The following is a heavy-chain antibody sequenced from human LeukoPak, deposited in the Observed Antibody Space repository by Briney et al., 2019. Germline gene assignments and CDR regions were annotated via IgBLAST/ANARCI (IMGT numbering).Heavy chain of an antibody. J-gene: IGHJ3*02. CDR2: IYHSGST. CDR3: ARARAPHDAFDI. V-gene: IGHV4-38-2*02. CDR1: GYSISSGYY. Sequence: PSETLSLTCTVSGYSISSGYYWGWIRQPPGKGLEWIGSIYHSGSTYYNPSLKSRVTISVDTSKNQFSLKLSSVTAADTAVYYCARARAPHDAFDIWGQGTMVTVSS.